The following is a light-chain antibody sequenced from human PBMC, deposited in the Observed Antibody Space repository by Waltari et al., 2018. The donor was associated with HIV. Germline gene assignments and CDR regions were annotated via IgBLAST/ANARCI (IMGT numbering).Light chain of an antibody. V-gene: IGKV3-15*01. J-gene: IGKJ4*01. CDR1: QSVRTN. CDR3: QQYNNWRRT. CDR2: GAS. Sequence: EIVMTQSPATLSVSPGERATLSCRASQSVRTNLAWYQQIPGQAPRLLIYGASTRASGIPVRFSGSGSGTEFTLTISSLQSEDFAVYYCQQYNNWRRTFGGGTKVEIK.